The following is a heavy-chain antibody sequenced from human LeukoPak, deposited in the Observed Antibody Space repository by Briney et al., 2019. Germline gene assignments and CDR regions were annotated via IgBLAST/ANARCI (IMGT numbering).Heavy chain of an antibody. Sequence: NPGGSLRLSCAASGFTFSSYSMNWVRQAPGKGLEWIGTIYHSGSTNYNPSLKSRVTISVDKSKNQFSLKLSSVTAADTAVYYCARVRADSSSWYGRTRPLAIDYWGQGTLVTVSS. CDR2: IYHSGST. CDR1: GFTFSSYSM. J-gene: IGHJ4*02. CDR3: ARVRADSSSWYGRTRPLAIDY. D-gene: IGHD6-13*01. V-gene: IGHV4-4*02.